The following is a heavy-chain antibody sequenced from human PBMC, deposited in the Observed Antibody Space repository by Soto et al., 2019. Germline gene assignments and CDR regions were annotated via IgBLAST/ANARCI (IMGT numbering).Heavy chain of an antibody. CDR3: AKGRGPPRRYCSGGSCYPTDAFDI. CDR1: GGTFSSYA. V-gene: IGHV1-69*06. J-gene: IGHJ3*02. D-gene: IGHD2-15*01. CDR2: IIPIFGTA. Sequence: SVKVSCKASGGTFSSYAISWVRQAPGQGLEWMGGIIPIFGTANYAQKFQGRVTITADKSTSTAYMELSSLRSEDTAVYYCAKGRGPPRRYCSGGSCYPTDAFDIWGQGTMVTVSS.